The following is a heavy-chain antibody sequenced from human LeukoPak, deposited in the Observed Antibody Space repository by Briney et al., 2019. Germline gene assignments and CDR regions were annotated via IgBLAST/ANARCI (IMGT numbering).Heavy chain of an antibody. V-gene: IGHV1-69*13. Sequence: SVKVSCKASGGTFSSYAISWVRQAPGQGLEWMGGIIPTFGTANYAQKFQGRVTITADESTSTAYMELSSLRSEDTAVYYCARDRKWELPIDYWGQGTLVTVSS. J-gene: IGHJ4*02. CDR3: ARDRKWELPIDY. D-gene: IGHD1-26*01. CDR1: GGTFSSYA. CDR2: IIPTFGTA.